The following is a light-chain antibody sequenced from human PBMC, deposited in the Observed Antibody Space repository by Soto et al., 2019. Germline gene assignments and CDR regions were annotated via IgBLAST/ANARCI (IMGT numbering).Light chain of an antibody. J-gene: IGKJ1*01. CDR3: QNYNSAPRT. CDR1: RGITNY. CDR2: AAF. Sequence: DIQMTQSPSSLSASVGDRVTITCRASRGITNYLAWYQQKPGKVPKLLIYAAFNLHFGVPSRFSGSRSGTDFTLTISSLQPEDVATYYCQNYNSAPRTFGQGTKVDIK. V-gene: IGKV1-27*01.